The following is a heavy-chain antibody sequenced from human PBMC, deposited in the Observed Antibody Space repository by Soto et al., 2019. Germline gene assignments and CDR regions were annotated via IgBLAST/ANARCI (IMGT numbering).Heavy chain of an antibody. V-gene: IGHV5-51*03. D-gene: IGHD4-17*01. CDR3: TRDFDYGGNSDRIDS. Sequence: EAQLVQSGAEVKKPGESLKISCEDPGHSFTNYWSAGVRQMPGKGLEWMGIIYPGDSRTTYSPSFQGQVIISADKSISTAYLQWSSLKASYTAMYYCTRDFDYGGNSDRIDSWGQGTMVIGSS. CDR1: GHSFTNYW. J-gene: IGHJ3*02. CDR2: IYPGDSRT.